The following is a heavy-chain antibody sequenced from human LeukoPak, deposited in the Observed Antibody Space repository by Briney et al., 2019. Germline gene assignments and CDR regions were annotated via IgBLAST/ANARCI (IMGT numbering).Heavy chain of an antibody. CDR2: ISYDGSNK. J-gene: IGHJ4*02. D-gene: IGHD1-26*01. V-gene: IGHV3-30*18. Sequence: PGRSLRLSCAASGFTFSSYGMHWVRQAPVKELEWVAVISYDGSNKYYADSVKGRFTISRDNSKNTLYLQMNSLRAEDTAVYYCAKHSGGPGFDYWGQGTLVTVSS. CDR3: AKHSGGPGFDY. CDR1: GFTFSSYG.